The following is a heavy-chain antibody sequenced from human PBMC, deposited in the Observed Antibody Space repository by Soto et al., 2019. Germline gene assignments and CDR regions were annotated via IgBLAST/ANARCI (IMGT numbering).Heavy chain of an antibody. V-gene: IGHV1-18*04. Sequence: VKVSCKASGYTFTSYGISWVRQAPGQGLEWTGWISAYNGNTNYAQKLQGRVTMTTDTSTSTVYMELRSLRSDDTAVYYCARDRRGSSRSGFDYWGQGTLVTVSS. D-gene: IGHD6-6*01. J-gene: IGHJ4*02. CDR1: GYTFTSYG. CDR2: ISAYNGNT. CDR3: ARDRRGSSRSGFDY.